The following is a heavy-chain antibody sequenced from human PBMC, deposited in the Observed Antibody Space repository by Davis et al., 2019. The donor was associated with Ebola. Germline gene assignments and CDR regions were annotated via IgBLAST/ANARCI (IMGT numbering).Heavy chain of an antibody. CDR2: INPHNGNT. CDR1: GYTFTTYG. CDR3: ARAQFPTTSDH. V-gene: IGHV1-18*04. D-gene: IGHD1-1*01. Sequence: ASVTVSCKASGYTFTTYGISWVRQAPGQGLEWMGWINPHNGNTNYAQNVQGRVIMTSDTATTTAYMEVGSLRSDDTAVYYCARAQFPTTSDHWGQGTLVTVSS. J-gene: IGHJ4*02.